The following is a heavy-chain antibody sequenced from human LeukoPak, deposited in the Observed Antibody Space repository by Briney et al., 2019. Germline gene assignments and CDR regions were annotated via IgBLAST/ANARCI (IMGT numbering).Heavy chain of an antibody. Sequence: PSETLSLTCTVSGGSISSYYWSWLRQPPGKGLEWIGYIYYSGSTNYNPSLKSRVTISVDTSKNQFSLKLNSVTAADTAVYYCARYPGLEGTGSRGAFDYWGQGALVTVSS. J-gene: IGHJ4*02. CDR1: GGSISSYY. D-gene: IGHD3-10*01. CDR2: IYYSGST. CDR3: ARYPGLEGTGSRGAFDY. V-gene: IGHV4-59*01.